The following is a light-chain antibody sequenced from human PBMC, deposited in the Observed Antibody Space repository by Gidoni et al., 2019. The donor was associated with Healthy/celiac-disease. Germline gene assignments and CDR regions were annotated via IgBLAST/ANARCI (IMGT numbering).Light chain of an antibody. CDR1: QGIRSY. V-gene: IGKV1-8*01. Sequence: AIRMTQSPSSFSASTGDRVTITCRARQGIRSYLAWYQQKPGKAPRLLIYAASALQSGVPSRFSGSGSGTDFTLTISGLQSEDLATYYCQQYYSYPLTFGGGTKVEIK. J-gene: IGKJ4*01. CDR3: QQYYSYPLT. CDR2: AAS.